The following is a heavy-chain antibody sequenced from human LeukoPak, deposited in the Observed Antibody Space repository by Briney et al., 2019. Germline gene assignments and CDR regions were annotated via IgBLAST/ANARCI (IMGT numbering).Heavy chain of an antibody. CDR2: ISHDGSNK. Sequence: GGSLRLSCEASGFTFSSYATHWVRQAPGKGLEWVAIISHDGSNKYYADSVKGRFTISRDNSKNTLYLQMNSLGAEDTAVYYCAREESGISIFGVVIFWGQGTLVTVSS. CDR3: AREESGISIFGVVIF. D-gene: IGHD3-3*01. V-gene: IGHV3-30-3*01. CDR1: GFTFSSYA. J-gene: IGHJ4*02.